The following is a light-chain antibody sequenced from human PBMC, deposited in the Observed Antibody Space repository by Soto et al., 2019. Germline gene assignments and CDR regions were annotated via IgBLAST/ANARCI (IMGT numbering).Light chain of an antibody. V-gene: IGKV3-15*01. J-gene: IGKJ1*01. CDR1: QNIYSN. CDR2: RAS. Sequence: IVMTQSPATLSVSPGERATMSCRASQNIYSNVAWYQQRPGQAPRLLIYRASTRPPGIPARFSGSGSGTEFTLTISRLQSEDFTVYSCLQYHNLWAFGQGTKVEIK. CDR3: LQYHNLWA.